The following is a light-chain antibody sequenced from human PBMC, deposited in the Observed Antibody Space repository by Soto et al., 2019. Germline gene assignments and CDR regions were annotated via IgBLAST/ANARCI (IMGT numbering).Light chain of an antibody. CDR1: GSNIGRNT. CDR3: AVWDGNLSGVV. Sequence: QSVLTQPPSASGTPGQRVTISCSGSGSNIGRNTVDWYQQLPGTAPKLLIYNNNQRPSGVPDRFSGSKSGASASLDISGLQSEDEANYYCAVWDGNLSGVVFGGGTKLTVL. J-gene: IGLJ2*01. CDR2: NNN. V-gene: IGLV1-44*01.